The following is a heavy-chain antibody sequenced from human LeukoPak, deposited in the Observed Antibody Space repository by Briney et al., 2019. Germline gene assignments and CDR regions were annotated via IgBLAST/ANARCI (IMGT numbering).Heavy chain of an antibody. CDR1: GGSISSSSDH. D-gene: IGHD2-8*02. CDR2: IYYTGST. J-gene: IGHJ5*02. V-gene: IGHV4-39*07. CDR3: ARTGRAYTWQNWVDP. Sequence: SETLSLTCTVSGGSISSSSDHWGWIRQPPGKGLEWIGTIYYTGSTNYNPSLKSRVTISLDTSKNQFSLKLTSVTAADTAVYYCARTGRAYTWQNWVDPWGQGTLVTVSS.